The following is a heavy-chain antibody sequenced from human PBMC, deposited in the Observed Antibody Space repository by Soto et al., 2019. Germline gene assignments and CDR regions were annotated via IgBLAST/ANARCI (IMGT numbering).Heavy chain of an antibody. V-gene: IGHV4-31*03. D-gene: IGHD2-15*01. CDR2: IYYSGST. J-gene: IGHJ5*02. CDR3: ARVVVAATPSWFDP. Sequence: SVPLSLNRTVCSGCITSGGYYRNLIRQHPGKGLEWIGYIYYSGSTYYNPSLKSRVTISVDTSKNQFSLKLSSVTAADTAVYYCARVVVAATPSWFDPWGQGTLVTVSS. CDR1: SGCITSGGYY.